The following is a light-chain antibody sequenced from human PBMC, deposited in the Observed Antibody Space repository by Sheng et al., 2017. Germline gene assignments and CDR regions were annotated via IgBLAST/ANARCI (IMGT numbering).Light chain of an antibody. Sequence: EIVLTQSPGTLSLSPGEGATLSCRASQAISSNYLAWYQQKPGQAPRLLIFDASTRATSIPDRFRGSGFGTDFTLAVSRLEPEDFAMYFCQQYGDSPYTFGQGTKLEIK. J-gene: IGKJ2*01. CDR1: QAISSNY. CDR3: QQYGDSPYT. V-gene: IGKV3-20*01. CDR2: DAS.